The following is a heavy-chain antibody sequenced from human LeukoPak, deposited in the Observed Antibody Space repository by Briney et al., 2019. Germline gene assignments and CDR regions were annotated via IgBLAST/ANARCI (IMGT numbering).Heavy chain of an antibody. CDR2: IYYSGST. J-gene: IGHJ4*02. D-gene: IGHD4-17*01. Sequence: PSETLSLTCTVSGGSISSYYWSWIRQPPGKGLEWIGYIYYSGSTNYNPSLKSRVTISVDTSKNQFSLKLSSVTAADTAVYYCARLLPPDYGDYLFDYWGQGTLVTVSS. CDR3: ARLLPPDYGDYLFDY. V-gene: IGHV4-59*08. CDR1: GGSISSYY.